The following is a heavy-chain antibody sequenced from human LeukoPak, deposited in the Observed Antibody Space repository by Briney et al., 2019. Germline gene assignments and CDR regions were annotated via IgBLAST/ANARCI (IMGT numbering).Heavy chain of an antibody. CDR1: GGSFSGSY. V-gene: IGHV4-34*01. Sequence: SETLSLTCAVYGGSFSGSYWSWIRHPPGQGLGWMGEINHSGSTNYNPSLKRRVTISVDTSKNLFSLKLSSVAAADTAVYYCARGLSDFPCIQRPWGQGTLVTVSS. CDR3: ARGLSDFPCIQRP. D-gene: IGHD5-18*01. J-gene: IGHJ4*02. CDR2: INHSGST.